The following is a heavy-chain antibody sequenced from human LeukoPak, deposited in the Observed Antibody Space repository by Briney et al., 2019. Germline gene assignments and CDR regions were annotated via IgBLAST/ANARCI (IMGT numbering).Heavy chain of an antibody. CDR2: ISGSGGST. Sequence: GGSLRLSCAASGFTFSSYAMSWVRQAPGKGLEWVSAISGSGGSTYYADSVKGRFTISRDNSKNTLYLQMNSLRAEDTAVYYCAKDQDYYDSSGYYYGHTEYFQHWGQGTLVTVSS. D-gene: IGHD3-22*01. CDR1: GFTFSSYA. J-gene: IGHJ1*01. CDR3: AKDQDYYDSSGYYYGHTEYFQH. V-gene: IGHV3-23*01.